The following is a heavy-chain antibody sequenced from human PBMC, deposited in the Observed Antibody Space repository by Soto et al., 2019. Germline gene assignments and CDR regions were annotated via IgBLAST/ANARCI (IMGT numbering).Heavy chain of an antibody. Sequence: GGSLRLSCAASGFTFSSYAMHWVRQAPGKGLEWVAVISYDGSNKYYADSVKGRFTISRDNSKNTLYLQMNSLRAEDTAVYYCARASRGSYYYYYYYYMDVWGKGPTVTVSS. D-gene: IGHD1-26*01. J-gene: IGHJ6*03. CDR1: GFTFSSYA. CDR2: ISYDGSNK. V-gene: IGHV3-30*04. CDR3: ARASRGSYYYYYYYYMDV.